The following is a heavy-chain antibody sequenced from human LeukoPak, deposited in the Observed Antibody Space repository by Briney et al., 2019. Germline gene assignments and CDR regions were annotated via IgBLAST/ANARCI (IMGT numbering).Heavy chain of an antibody. J-gene: IGHJ4*02. CDR1: GFTFSSYA. Sequence: GGSLRLSCSASGFTFSSYAMHWVRQAPGKGLEYVSAISSDGGGTYYADSVKGRFTISRDNSKNTLYLQMNSLRAEDTAVYYCASLLRFLDYWGQGTLVTVSS. CDR2: ISSDGGGT. D-gene: IGHD3-3*01. V-gene: IGHV3-64*04. CDR3: ASLLRFLDY.